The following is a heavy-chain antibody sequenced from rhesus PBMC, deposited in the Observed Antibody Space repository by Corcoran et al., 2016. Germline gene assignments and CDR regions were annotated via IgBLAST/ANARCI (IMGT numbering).Heavy chain of an antibody. CDR2: ISYTGDST. CDR3: ARRRKSSSSYMDY. CDR1: GFSFSDYY. Sequence: EVQLVESGGGLAKPGGSLRLSCAASGFSFSDYYMYWVRQAPGKGLEWVSGISYTGDSTYYADSAKGRFTTSRENDKHTLYLQMDSLRAEDTAVYYCARRRKSSSSYMDYWGQGVLVTVSS. D-gene: IGHD6-19*01. J-gene: IGHJ4*01. V-gene: IGHV3S18*01.